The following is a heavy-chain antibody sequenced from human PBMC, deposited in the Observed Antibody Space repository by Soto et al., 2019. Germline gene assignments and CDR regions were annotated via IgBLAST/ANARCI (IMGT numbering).Heavy chain of an antibody. J-gene: IGHJ4*02. D-gene: IGHD3-22*01. CDR3: ARDPSNYYDSSVVSAPFDY. V-gene: IGHV3-74*01. Sequence: GGSLRLSCAASGFTFNSYWVHWVRQAPGKGLVWVSRINSDGSSINYADSVKGRFTISRDNAKNTLYLQMNSLRAEDTAVYYCARDPSNYYDSSVVSAPFDYWGQGTPVTVSS. CDR1: GFTFNSYW. CDR2: INSDGSSI.